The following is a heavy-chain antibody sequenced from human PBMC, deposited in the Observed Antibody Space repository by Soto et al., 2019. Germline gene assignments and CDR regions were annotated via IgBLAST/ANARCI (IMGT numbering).Heavy chain of an antibody. D-gene: IGHD3-22*01. J-gene: IGHJ4*02. CDR1: GFTFSSYW. V-gene: IGHV3-74*01. CDR3: ARDYYDSSGIDY. CDR2: INSDGSST. Sequence: SLRLSCAASGFTFSSYWMHWVRQAPGKGLVWVSRINSDGSSTSYADSVKGRFTISRDNAKNTLYLQMNSLRAEDTAVYYCARDYYDSSGIDYWGQGTLVTVSS.